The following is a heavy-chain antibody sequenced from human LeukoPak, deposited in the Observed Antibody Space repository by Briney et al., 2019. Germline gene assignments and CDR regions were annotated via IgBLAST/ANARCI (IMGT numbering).Heavy chain of an antibody. CDR1: GDSVSRSDSY. J-gene: IGHJ1*01. D-gene: IGHD3-22*01. CDR2: IYFSGRT. V-gene: IGHV4-39*01. Sequence: SETLSLTCSVSGDSVSRSDSYWDWIRQPPGKGLEWIGTIYFSGRTYYSPSLKSRVTVSVDPSNNQFSLNLRSVTAADTAVYYCARRRYYDGSGYLEWGQGTLLSVSS. CDR3: ARRRYYDGSGYLE.